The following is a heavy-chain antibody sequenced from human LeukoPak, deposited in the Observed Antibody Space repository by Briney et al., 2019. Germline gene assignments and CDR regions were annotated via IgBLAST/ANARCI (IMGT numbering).Heavy chain of an antibody. J-gene: IGHJ4*02. CDR3: AKDQNYYDNSGYYVEPLDY. Sequence: GSLRLSCAASGFTFSTYSMNWVRQAPGKGLEWVSAISGSGGSTYYADSVKGRFTISRDNSKNTLYLQMNSLRAEDTAVYYCAKDQNYYDNSGYYVEPLDYWGQGTLVTVSS. CDR2: ISGSGGST. CDR1: GFTFSTYS. D-gene: IGHD3-22*01. V-gene: IGHV3-23*01.